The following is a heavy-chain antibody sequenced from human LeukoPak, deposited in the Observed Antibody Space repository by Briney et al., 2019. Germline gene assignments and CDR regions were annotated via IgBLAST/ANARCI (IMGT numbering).Heavy chain of an antibody. V-gene: IGHV3-23*01. CDR2: ISSTGEYT. Sequence: PGGSLRLSCAASGFTFTIYAMIWVRQAPGKGLEWVSSISSTGEYTYYTGSVKGRFTISRDNSKNTLYLHMNSLRGEDTAVYYCAKDRPNYYGSDGHYYRRNGDYWGQGTLVTVSS. CDR3: AKDRPNYYGSDGHYYRRNGDY. CDR1: GFTFTIYA. J-gene: IGHJ4*02. D-gene: IGHD3-22*01.